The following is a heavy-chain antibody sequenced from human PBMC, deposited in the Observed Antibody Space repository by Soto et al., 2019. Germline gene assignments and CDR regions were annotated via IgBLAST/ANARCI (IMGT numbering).Heavy chain of an antibody. CDR1: GCSIGGYY. J-gene: IGHJ6*02. CDR2: IYYSGST. V-gene: IGHV4-59*12. Sequence: SETLSLTCSFSGCSIGGYYVSWIRQPPGKGLEWIGYIYYSGSTNYNPSLKSRVTISVDKSKNQFSLKLSSVTAADTAVYYCARVVGGYYYGMDVWGQGTTVTVSS. CDR3: ARVVGGYYYGMDV. D-gene: IGHD2-2*01.